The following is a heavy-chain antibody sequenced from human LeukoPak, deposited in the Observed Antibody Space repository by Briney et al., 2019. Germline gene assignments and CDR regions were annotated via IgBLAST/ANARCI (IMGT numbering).Heavy chain of an antibody. CDR2: ISSSSSTI. V-gene: IGHV3-48*01. CDR3: ARDLGGRITIFEVVFDY. D-gene: IGHD3-3*01. CDR1: GFTFSSYS. Sequence: GGSLRLSCAASGFTFSSYSMNWVRQAPGKGLEWVSYISSSSSTIYYADSVKGRFTISRDYAKNSLYLQMNSLRAEDTAVYYCARDLGGRITIFEVVFDYWGQGTLVTVSS. J-gene: IGHJ4*02.